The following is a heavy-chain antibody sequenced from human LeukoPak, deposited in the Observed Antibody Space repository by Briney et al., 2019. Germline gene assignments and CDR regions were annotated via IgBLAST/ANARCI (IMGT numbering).Heavy chain of an antibody. Sequence: SQTLSLTCAVSGGSISSGGYSWSWIRQPPGKGLEWIGYIYHSGSTYYNPSLKSRVTISVDRSKNQFSPKLSSVTAADTAVYYCARADYYDSSGYGTWFDPWGQGTLVTVSS. J-gene: IGHJ5*02. CDR1: GGSISSGGYS. CDR2: IYHSGST. V-gene: IGHV4-30-2*01. D-gene: IGHD3-22*01. CDR3: ARADYYDSSGYGTWFDP.